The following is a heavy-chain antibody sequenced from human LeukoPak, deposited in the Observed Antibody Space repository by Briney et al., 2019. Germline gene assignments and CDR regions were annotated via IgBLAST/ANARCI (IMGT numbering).Heavy chain of an antibody. Sequence: PGGSLRLSCAASGFTFSIYAMSWVRQAPGKGLEWVSAISVSGGSTYYAHSVKGRFPISRDNSKNTLYLQMNSLRAEDTAVYYCAKSVYSSSWYFYFGMDVWGQGTTVTVSS. CDR2: ISVSGGST. CDR1: GFTFSIYA. D-gene: IGHD6-13*01. V-gene: IGHV3-23*01. CDR3: AKSVYSSSWYFYFGMDV. J-gene: IGHJ6*02.